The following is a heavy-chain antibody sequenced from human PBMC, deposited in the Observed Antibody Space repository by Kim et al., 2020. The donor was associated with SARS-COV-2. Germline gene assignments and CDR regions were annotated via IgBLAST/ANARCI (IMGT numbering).Heavy chain of an antibody. V-gene: IGHV4-34*01. J-gene: IGHJ4*02. D-gene: IGHD6-19*01. CDR3: ARIIAVAGADY. CDR2: T. Sequence: TNRNPSLKSRVTISVDTSKNQFSLELSSVTAADTAVYYCARIIAVAGADYWGQGTLVTVSS.